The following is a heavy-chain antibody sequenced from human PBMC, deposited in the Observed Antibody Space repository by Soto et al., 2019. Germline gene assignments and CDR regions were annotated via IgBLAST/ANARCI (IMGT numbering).Heavy chain of an antibody. D-gene: IGHD1-1*01. V-gene: IGHV3-23*01. CDR3: VKGYWKGDV. J-gene: IGHJ6*02. Sequence: EVQLLESGGGLVQPGGSLRLSCAASGFTFSTYAMNWVRQAPGNGLEWVSAISGSGGSIHYAYSVKGRFTISRDNSKNTLYLQMNRLRDEDPAVYHCVKGYWKGDVWGQGTTVTVSS. CDR1: GFTFSTYA. CDR2: ISGSGGSI.